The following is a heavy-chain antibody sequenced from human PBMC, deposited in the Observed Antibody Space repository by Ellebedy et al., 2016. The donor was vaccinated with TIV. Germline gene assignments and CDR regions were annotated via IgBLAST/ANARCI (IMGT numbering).Heavy chain of an antibody. J-gene: IGHJ4*02. D-gene: IGHD1-26*01. CDR3: ARDRGVGAAPFDY. V-gene: IGHV3-7*01. CDR2: IKQDGSEK. CDR1: EFTFGNYW. Sequence: GESLKISCTASEFTFGNYWMTWVRQAPGKGLEWLANIKQDGSEKRYVDSVKGRFSISRDNTKNSLFLQMNSLRAEDTAVYYCARDRGVGAAPFDYWGQGTLVTVSS.